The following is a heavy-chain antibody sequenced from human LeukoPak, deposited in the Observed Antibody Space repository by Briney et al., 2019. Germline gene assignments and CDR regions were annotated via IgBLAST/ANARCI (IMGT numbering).Heavy chain of an antibody. D-gene: IGHD3-10*01. J-gene: IGHJ4*02. CDR1: DFSFITYA. V-gene: IGHV3-23*01. CDR2: ISGGGDAT. CDR3: ARDSSMLRGPLVIYYFDF. Sequence: GGSLRLSCAASDFSFITYAMSWARQAPGKGLEWVSTISGGGDATYYADSVKGRFTISRDNSKTTLYLQMNSLRAEDTAVYYCARDSSMLRGPLVIYYFDFWGQGTLVTVSS.